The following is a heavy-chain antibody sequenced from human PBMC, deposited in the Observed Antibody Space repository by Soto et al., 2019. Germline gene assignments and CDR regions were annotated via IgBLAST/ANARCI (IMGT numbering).Heavy chain of an antibody. Sequence: EAQLVESGGGLVKPGGSLRLSCAASGFPFNNAWMTWVRQTPGKGLEWVGRIKSNSDGGTTDYAAPVKGRFTVSRDDSKNTLYLQMHSLKPEDAGLYYCATLLYGCGYFEYWGQGTLVTVSS. CDR2: IKSNSDGGTT. D-gene: IGHD3-10*01. CDR1: GFPFNNAW. CDR3: ATLLYGCGYFEY. J-gene: IGHJ4*02. V-gene: IGHV3-15*01.